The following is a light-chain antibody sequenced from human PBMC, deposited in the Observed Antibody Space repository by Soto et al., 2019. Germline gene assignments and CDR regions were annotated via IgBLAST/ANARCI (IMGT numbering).Light chain of an antibody. CDR3: HQYDTLPLT. CDR2: DAS. Sequence: EIVLTQSPGTLSLSPGERATLTCRASQSVSSNYLGWYQQIPGRAPRVLIFDASIRATGIPDRFSGSGSGTDFTLTISRLEPEHFAVYYCHQYDTLPLTFGGGTKVEIK. V-gene: IGKV3-20*01. J-gene: IGKJ4*01. CDR1: QSVSSNY.